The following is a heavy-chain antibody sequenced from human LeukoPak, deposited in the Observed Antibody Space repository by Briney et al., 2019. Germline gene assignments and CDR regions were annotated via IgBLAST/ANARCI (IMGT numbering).Heavy chain of an antibody. CDR2: MNPNSGNT. CDR1: GYTFTSCD. V-gene: IGHV1-8*01. J-gene: IGHJ4*02. Sequence: ASVKVSCKASGYTFTSCDISWVRQATGQGLEWMGWMNPNSGNTGYAQKFQGRVTMTRNTSISTAYMELNSLRSEDTAVYYCARGRRVGATISVYWGQGTLVTVSS. D-gene: IGHD1-26*01. CDR3: ARGRRVGATISVY.